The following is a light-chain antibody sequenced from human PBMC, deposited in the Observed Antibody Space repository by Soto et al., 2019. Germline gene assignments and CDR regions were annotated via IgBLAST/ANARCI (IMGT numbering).Light chain of an antibody. CDR1: SSDAGGYNY. V-gene: IGLV2-14*01. J-gene: IGLJ2*01. CDR2: DVS. CDR3: SSYTSSSTVV. Sequence: QSALTQPASVSGSPGQSITISCTGTSSDAGGYNYVSWYQQHPGKAPKLMIYDVSNRPSGVSNRFSGSKSGNTASLTISGLQAEDGADCYCSSYTSSSTVVFGGGTKLTVL.